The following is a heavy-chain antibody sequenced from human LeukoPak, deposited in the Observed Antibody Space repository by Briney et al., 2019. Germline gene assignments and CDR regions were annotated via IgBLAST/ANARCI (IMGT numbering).Heavy chain of an antibody. J-gene: IGHJ2*01. Sequence: SETLSLTCTVSGGSISSYHRSWIRQPPGQGLEWIGYIYTSGITNYNPSLNSRVTISVDTSKNQFSLKLSSVTAADTAVYFCARQGSRRNTRLSYFDLWGRGTLVTVSS. CDR2: IYTSGIT. D-gene: IGHD3-10*01. CDR1: GGSISSYH. V-gene: IGHV4-4*09. CDR3: ARQGSRRNTRLSYFDL.